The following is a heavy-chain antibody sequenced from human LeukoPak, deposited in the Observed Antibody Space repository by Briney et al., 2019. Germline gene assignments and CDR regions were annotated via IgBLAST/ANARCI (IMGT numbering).Heavy chain of an antibody. Sequence: SETLSLTCAVSGYSISSGYYWGWIRQPPGKGLEWIGSIYHSGSTYYNPSLKSRDTISVDTSKNQFSLKLSSVTAADTAVYYCARDSRGFGEFDWGQGTLVTVSS. V-gene: IGHV4-38-2*02. CDR3: ARDSRGFGEFD. D-gene: IGHD3-10*01. J-gene: IGHJ4*02. CDR2: IYHSGST. CDR1: GYSISSGYY.